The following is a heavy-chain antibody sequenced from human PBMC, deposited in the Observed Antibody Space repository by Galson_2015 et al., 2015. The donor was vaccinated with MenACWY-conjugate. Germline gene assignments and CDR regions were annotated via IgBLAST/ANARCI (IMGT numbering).Heavy chain of an antibody. V-gene: IGHV3-74*01. J-gene: IGHJ4*02. CDR2: INSDGSAP. CDR3: ATYCSSPSCYANGAY. Sequence: SLRLSCAASGFTFSRYWMHWVRQSPGKGLVWVSRINSDGSAPDYADSVKGRFTITRHSTKNTLYLQMNSLRAEDTAVYYCATYCSSPSCYANGAYWGQGTLVTVSS. CDR1: GFTFSRYW. D-gene: IGHD2-2*01.